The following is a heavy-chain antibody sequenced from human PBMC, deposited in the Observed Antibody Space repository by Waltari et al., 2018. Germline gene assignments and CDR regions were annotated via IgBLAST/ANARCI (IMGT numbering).Heavy chain of an antibody. D-gene: IGHD1-20*01. CDR2: TYYRSKWYT. V-gene: IGHV6-1*01. Sequence: QVQLQQSGSGLVKPSQTLSLTCDISGDSVSSNRAIWNWIRQSPSGGLEWLGRTYYRSKWYTDSALSVRGRIAVNPDTPNNQSSLHLNSVTPDDTAMYYCVRGGFGIDAGRFDSWGQGTLVIVSS. CDR1: GDSVSSNRAI. J-gene: IGHJ5*01. CDR3: VRGGFGIDAGRFDS.